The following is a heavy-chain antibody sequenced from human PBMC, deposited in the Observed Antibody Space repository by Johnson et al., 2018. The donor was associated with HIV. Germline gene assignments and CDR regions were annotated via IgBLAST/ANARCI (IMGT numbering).Heavy chain of an antibody. CDR2: ISNSGSTR. CDR1: GFSLSDYY. CDR3: ARWVGDIVVVPAAADAFDI. D-gene: IGHD2-2*01. J-gene: IGHJ3*02. V-gene: IGHV3-11*01. Sequence: QVQLVESGGGLVQPGGSLRLSCAASGFSLSDYYMTWIRQAPGKALEWVSYISNSGSTRYYADSVKGRFTISRDNAKNALYLQMNSLRAEDTALYYCARWVGDIVVVPAAADAFDIWGQGTMVTVSS.